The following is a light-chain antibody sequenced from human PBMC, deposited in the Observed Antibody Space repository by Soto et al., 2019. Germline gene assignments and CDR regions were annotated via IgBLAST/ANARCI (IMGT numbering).Light chain of an antibody. Sequence: EIVLTPSPATLSLSPGERATLSCWASQSVSNYFVWYQQKPGQAPRLLIYDASKRATGIPARFSGSGSGTDFTLTISSLEPEDFAVYYCQQRSIWPWTFGQGTKVDIK. J-gene: IGKJ1*01. CDR3: QQRSIWPWT. V-gene: IGKV3-11*01. CDR2: DAS. CDR1: QSVSNY.